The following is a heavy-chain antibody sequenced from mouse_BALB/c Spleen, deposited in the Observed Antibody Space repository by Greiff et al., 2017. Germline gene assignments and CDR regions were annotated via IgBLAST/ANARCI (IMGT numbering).Heavy chain of an antibody. Sequence: QVQLQQSGAELVRPGASVKLSCKASGYTFTSYWINWVKQRPGQGLEWIGNIYPSDSYTNYNQKFKDKATLTVDKSSSTAYMQLSSPTSEDSAVYYCTVVEGYWGQGTTLTVSS. CDR2: IYPSDSYT. CDR1: GYTFTSYW. D-gene: IGHD1-1*01. CDR3: TVVEGY. V-gene: IGHV1-69*02. J-gene: IGHJ2*01.